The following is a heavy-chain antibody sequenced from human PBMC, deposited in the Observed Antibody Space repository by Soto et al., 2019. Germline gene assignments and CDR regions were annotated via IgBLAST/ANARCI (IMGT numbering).Heavy chain of an antibody. J-gene: IGHJ4*02. CDR2: IYWDDDK. V-gene: IGHV2-5*02. Sequence: QITLKESGPTLVKPTQTLTLTCTFSGFSLSTSGVGVRWIRPPPGKALEWLALIYWDDDKRYSPSLKSRLTITKATSTNRVVRTMTNMDPVDTATYYCAHRLAATGLFDYWGQGTLVTVSS. CDR1: GFSLSTSGVG. CDR3: AHRLAATGLFDY. D-gene: IGHD6-13*01.